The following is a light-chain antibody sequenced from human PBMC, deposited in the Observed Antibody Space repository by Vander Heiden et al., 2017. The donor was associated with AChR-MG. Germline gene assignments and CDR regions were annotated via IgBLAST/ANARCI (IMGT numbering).Light chain of an antibody. Sequence: SYEVTQPLSVSVALGQTARITCGGNNIGNYNLHWYQQKSGQAPVLVIYRDTNRPSGVPERFSGSNSGNTATLTISRAQGGDEADYYCQVWDRSSVVFGGGTKLTVV. J-gene: IGLJ2*01. CDR1: NIGNYN. CDR3: QVWDRSSVV. CDR2: RDT. V-gene: IGLV3-9*01.